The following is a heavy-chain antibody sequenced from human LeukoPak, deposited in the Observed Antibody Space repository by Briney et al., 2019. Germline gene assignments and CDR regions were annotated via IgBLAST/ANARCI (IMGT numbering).Heavy chain of an antibody. CDR2: MNPNSGNT. CDR3: ARGSRSSSWFDP. CDR1: GYTFTSYD. D-gene: IGHD6-13*01. V-gene: IGHV1-8*01. J-gene: IGHJ5*02. Sequence: ASVKVSCKASGYTFTSYDINWVRQATGQGLEWMGWMNPNSGNTGCAQKFQGRVTMTRNTSISTAYMELSSLRSEDTAVYYCARGSRSSSWFDPWGQGTLVTVSS.